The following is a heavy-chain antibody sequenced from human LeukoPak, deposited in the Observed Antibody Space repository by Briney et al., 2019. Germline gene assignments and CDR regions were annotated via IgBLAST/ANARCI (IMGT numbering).Heavy chain of an antibody. Sequence: GRPLRLSCAASGFTFSSYAMHWVRQAPGKGLEWVAVISYDGSNKYYADSVKGRFTISRDNSKNTLYLQMNSLRAEDTAVYYCAKGYCSGGSCYGPYYFDYWGQGTLVTVSS. CDR2: ISYDGSNK. J-gene: IGHJ4*02. D-gene: IGHD2-15*01. CDR1: GFTFSSYA. V-gene: IGHV3-30*04. CDR3: AKGYCSGGSCYGPYYFDY.